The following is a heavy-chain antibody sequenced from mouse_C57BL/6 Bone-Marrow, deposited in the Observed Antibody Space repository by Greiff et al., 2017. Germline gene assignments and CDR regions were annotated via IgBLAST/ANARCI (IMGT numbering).Heavy chain of an antibody. Sequence: QVQLQQPGPELVKPGASVKISCKASGYAFTSSWMNWVKQRPGQGLEWIGRIYPGDGGTNYNGKFKGKATLTADKSSSTAYMQLSSLTSEDSAVYYCAGGTGIIAEYGGQGNRPTVTA. CDR3: AGGTGIIAEY. D-gene: IGHD1-1*01. CDR2: IYPGDGGT. V-gene: IGHV1-82*01. J-gene: IGHJ2*03. CDR1: GYAFTSSW.